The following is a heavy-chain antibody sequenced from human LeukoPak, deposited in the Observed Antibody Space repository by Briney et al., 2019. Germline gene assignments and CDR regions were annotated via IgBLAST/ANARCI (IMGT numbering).Heavy chain of an antibody. V-gene: IGHV3-66*01. J-gene: IGHJ4*02. CDR3: ARYPKYQGSGYSYGYVLDY. CDR2: IYSGGST. D-gene: IGHD5-18*01. CDR1: GFTVSSNY. Sequence: PGGSLRLSCAASGFTVSSNYMSWVRPAPGKGLEWGSVIYSGGSTYYADPVKGRFTISRDNSKNTLYLQMNSLRAEDTAVYYCARYPKYQGSGYSYGYVLDYWGQGTLVTVSS.